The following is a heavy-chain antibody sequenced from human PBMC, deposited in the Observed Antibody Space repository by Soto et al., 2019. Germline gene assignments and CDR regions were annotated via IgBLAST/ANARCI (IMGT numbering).Heavy chain of an antibody. D-gene: IGHD6-13*01. CDR1: GFTFSSYA. CDR3: ARDLGSWSDAPYYYGMDV. J-gene: IGHJ6*02. V-gene: IGHV3-30-3*01. CDR2: ISYDGSNK. Sequence: GGSLRLSCAASGFTFSSYAMHWVRQAPGKGLEWVAVISYDGSNKYYADSVKGRFTISRDNSKNTLYLQMNSLRAEDTAVYYRARDLGSWSDAPYYYGMDVWGQGTTVTVSS.